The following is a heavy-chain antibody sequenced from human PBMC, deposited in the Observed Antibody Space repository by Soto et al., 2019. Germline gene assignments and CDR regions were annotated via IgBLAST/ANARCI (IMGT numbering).Heavy chain of an antibody. CDR2: IHYSGNT. D-gene: IGHD3-3*01. J-gene: IGHJ4*02. CDR1: GGSISNYY. Sequence: PSETLSLTCTVSGGSISNYYWSWIRQPPGKGLEWIGYIHYSGNTKYNPSLKSRVTISADTSKDQFSLKLTSVTAADTAVYYCARGYYDFWSGYFATIDYWGQGSLVTVSS. V-gene: IGHV4-59*08. CDR3: ARGYYDFWSGYFATIDY.